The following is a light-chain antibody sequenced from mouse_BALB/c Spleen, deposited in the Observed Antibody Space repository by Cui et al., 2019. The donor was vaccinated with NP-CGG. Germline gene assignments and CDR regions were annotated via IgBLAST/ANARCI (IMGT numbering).Light chain of an antibody. CDR3: ALWYSNHWV. J-gene: IGLJ1*01. V-gene: IGLV1*01. CDR2: GTN. CDR1: TGAVTTSNY. Sequence: QAAVTQASVLTRSPGETVTLTCRSSTGAVTTSNYANWVQEKPDHLFTGLIRGTNNRAPGVPARFSGSLIGDKAALTITGAQTEDEAIYFCALWYSNHWVFGGGTKLTVL.